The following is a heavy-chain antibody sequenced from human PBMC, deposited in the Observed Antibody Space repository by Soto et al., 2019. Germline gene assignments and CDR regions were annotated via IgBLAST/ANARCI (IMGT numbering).Heavy chain of an antibody. CDR1: GFTFSNFA. Sequence: QVQLVESGVGVVHPGRSLRLSCEASGFTFSNFAMHWVRQAPGKGLEWVAFISYHGSDKYYADSVKGRFAISRDNSKNILYLEMTSLRTEDTAVYYCARGPFDYDSSRIDYWGQGTMVTVSS. D-gene: IGHD3-22*01. CDR2: ISYHGSDK. V-gene: IGHV3-30*09. J-gene: IGHJ4*02. CDR3: ARGPFDYDSSRIDY.